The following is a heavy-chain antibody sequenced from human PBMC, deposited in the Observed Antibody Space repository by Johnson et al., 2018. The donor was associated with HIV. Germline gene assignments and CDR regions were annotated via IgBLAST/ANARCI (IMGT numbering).Heavy chain of an antibody. D-gene: IGHD5-12*01. V-gene: IGHV3-7*02. J-gene: IGHJ3*02. Sequence: EVQLVESGGGLVQPGGSLRLSCAASGFTFSSYWMSWVRQAPGKGLEWVSNIKQDGSEKYYVDSVKGRFTISRDNSKNTLYLQMGSLRVEDMAVYYCARSDVDIVATILFDIWGQGTMVTVSS. CDR2: IKQDGSEK. CDR3: ARSDVDIVATILFDI. CDR1: GFTFSSYW.